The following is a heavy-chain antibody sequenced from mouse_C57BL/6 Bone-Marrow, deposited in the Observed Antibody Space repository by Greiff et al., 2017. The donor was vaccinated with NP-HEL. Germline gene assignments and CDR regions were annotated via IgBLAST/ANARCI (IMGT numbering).Heavy chain of an antibody. CDR2: IYPGSGST. D-gene: IGHD3-2*02. CDR1: GYTFTSYW. V-gene: IGHV1-55*01. J-gene: IGHJ3*01. Sequence: VQLQQPGAELVKPGASVKMSCKASGYTFTSYWITWVKQRPGQGLEWIGDIYPGSGSTNYNEKFKSKATLTVDTSSSTAYMQLSSLTSEDSAVYYCARGQLRLRAWFADWGQGTLVTVSA. CDR3: ARGQLRLRAWFAD.